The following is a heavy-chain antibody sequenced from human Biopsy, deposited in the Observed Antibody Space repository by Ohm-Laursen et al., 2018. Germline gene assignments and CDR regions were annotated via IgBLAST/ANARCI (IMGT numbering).Heavy chain of an antibody. V-gene: IGHV1-2*02. CDR1: GFSFTGYY. CDR2: ISPKSGGT. Sequence: ASVKVSCKASGFSFTGYYIHWVRQAPGQGLEWMGWISPKSGGTNYAQKFQGRVTMTRDTSISTAYVDLSSLRSDDTAAYYCTRGGYYYDSLAYYYWFDPWGQGTLVTVSS. D-gene: IGHD3-22*01. CDR3: TRGGYYYDSLAYYYWFDP. J-gene: IGHJ5*02.